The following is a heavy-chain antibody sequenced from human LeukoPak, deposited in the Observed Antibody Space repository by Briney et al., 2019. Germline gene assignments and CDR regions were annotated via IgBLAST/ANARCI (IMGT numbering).Heavy chain of an antibody. CDR1: GFTFSNSW. CDR3: MTNCGGDC. D-gene: IGHD2-8*01. V-gene: IGHV3-7*01. Sequence: GGSLRLSCAASGFTFSNSWMNWVRRAPGKGLEWLANIKGDGNQKNYMDSVKGRFVISRDNAKNLLYLQMNSLKAEDTAVYYCMTNCGGDCWGQGTLVTVSS. J-gene: IGHJ4*02. CDR2: IKGDGNQK.